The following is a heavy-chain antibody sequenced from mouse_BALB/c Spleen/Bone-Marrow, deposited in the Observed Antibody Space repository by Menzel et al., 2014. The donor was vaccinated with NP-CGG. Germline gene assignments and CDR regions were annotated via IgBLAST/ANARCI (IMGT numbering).Heavy chain of an antibody. D-gene: IGHD1-2*01. Sequence: VQLKESGPELVKPGASVKISCKASGYSFTGYFMNWVMQSHGKSLGWIGRINPYNGDTFYNQKFKGKATLTVDKSSSTAHMELRSLASEDSAVYYCASSFITPAYYFDYWGQGTTLTVSS. V-gene: IGHV1-20*02. CDR2: INPYNGDT. J-gene: IGHJ2*01. CDR3: ASSFITPAYYFDY. CDR1: GYSFTGYF.